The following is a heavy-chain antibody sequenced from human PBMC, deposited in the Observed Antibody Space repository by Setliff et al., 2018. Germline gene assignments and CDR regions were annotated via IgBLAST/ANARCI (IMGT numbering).Heavy chain of an antibody. V-gene: IGHV1-2*02. CDR2: INPNSGDT. Sequence: ASVKVSCKASGNRFTDYFLHWVRQAPGQGLEWMGWINPNSGDTHSAQKFQGRVTIITDESTSTAYMQLSSLGSEDTAVYYCVREGVHSRSSTDYRYYMDVWGKGTTVTVSS. J-gene: IGHJ6*03. CDR3: VREGVHSRSSTDYRYYMDV. CDR1: GNRFTDYF. D-gene: IGHD6-6*01.